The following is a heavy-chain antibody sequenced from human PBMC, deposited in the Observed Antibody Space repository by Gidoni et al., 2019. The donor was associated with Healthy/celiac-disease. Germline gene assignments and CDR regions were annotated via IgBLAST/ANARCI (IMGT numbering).Heavy chain of an antibody. J-gene: IGHJ6*02. CDR3: ARRWPEDGMDV. D-gene: IGHD2-15*01. Sequence: QVQLQQWGAGLLKPSETLSLTCAVSGGSFSGYYWSWIRQPPGKGLEWIGEINHSGSTNYNPSLKSRVTISVDTSKNQFSLKLSSVTAADTAVYYCARRWPEDGMDVWGQGTTVTVSS. V-gene: IGHV4-34*01. CDR1: GGSFSGYY. CDR2: INHSGST.